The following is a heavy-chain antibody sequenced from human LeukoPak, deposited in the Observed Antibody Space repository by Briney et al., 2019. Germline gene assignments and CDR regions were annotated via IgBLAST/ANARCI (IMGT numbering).Heavy chain of an antibody. V-gene: IGHV3-21*01. Sequence: GGSLRLSCAASGFTFSSYSMNWVRQAPGKGLEWVSSISSSSSYIYYADSVKGRFTISRDNAKNSLYLQMNSLRAEDTAVYYCARDYSSGSYRNYFDYWGQGTLVTVSS. CDR1: GFTFSSYS. CDR3: ARDYSSGSYRNYFDY. J-gene: IGHJ4*02. CDR2: ISSSSSYI. D-gene: IGHD3-10*01.